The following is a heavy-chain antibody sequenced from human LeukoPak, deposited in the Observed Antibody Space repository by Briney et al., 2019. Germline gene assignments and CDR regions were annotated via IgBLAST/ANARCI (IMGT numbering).Heavy chain of an antibody. Sequence: SETLSLTCTVSGGSINYDYWSWIRQSPGKRLEWIGYIHYSGATNYSPSLNSRVTISVDTSKNQFSLKLSSVTAADTAVYYCARNSYYYYMDVWGKGTTVTVSS. V-gene: IGHV4-59*12. J-gene: IGHJ6*03. D-gene: IGHD1-7*01. CDR3: ARNSYYYYMDV. CDR2: IHYSGAT. CDR1: GGSINYDY.